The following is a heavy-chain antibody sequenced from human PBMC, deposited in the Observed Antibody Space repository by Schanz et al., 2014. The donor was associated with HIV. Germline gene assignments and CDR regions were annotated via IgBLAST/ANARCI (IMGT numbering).Heavy chain of an antibody. J-gene: IGHJ6*02. CDR2: IAADGNNA. CDR1: GFIFRTHG. D-gene: IGHD1-26*01. V-gene: IGHV3-30*18. Sequence: QVQLVETGGGVVQPGRSLRLSCAASGFIFRTHGMHWVRQAPGKGLEWVSLIAADGNNAYYTDSVEGRFTISRDNANNFVYLEMNGLRVEDTALYYCAKGIMGATEYYYGMDVWGQGTMVTVS. CDR3: AKGIMGATEYYYGMDV.